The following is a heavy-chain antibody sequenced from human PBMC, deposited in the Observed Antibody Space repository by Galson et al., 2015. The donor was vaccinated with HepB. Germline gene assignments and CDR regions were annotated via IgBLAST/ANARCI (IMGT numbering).Heavy chain of an antibody. J-gene: IGHJ6*02. Sequence: SLRLSCAASGFTFSSYGMHWVRQAPGKGLEWVAVIWYDGSNKYYADSVKGRFTISRDNSKNTLYLQMNSLRAEDTAVYYCARLWIDEYYYYGMDVWGQGTTVTVSS. V-gene: IGHV3-33*01. CDR2: IWYDGSNK. CDR3: ARLWIDEYYYYGMDV. CDR1: GFTFSSYG. D-gene: IGHD2-2*03.